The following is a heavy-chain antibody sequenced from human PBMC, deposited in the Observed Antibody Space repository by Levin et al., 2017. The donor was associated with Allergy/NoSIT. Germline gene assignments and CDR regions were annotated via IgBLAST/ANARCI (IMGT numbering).Heavy chain of an antibody. Sequence: LSLTCAASGFTFSSYSMNWVRQAPGKGLEWVSYISSSSSTLYYADSVKGRFTISRDNAKDSLYLQMNSLRDDDSAVYYCARGRFYDFWSGSDYWGQGTLVTVSS. CDR3: ARGRFYDFWSGSDY. CDR2: ISSSSSTL. CDR1: GFTFSSYS. V-gene: IGHV3-48*02. J-gene: IGHJ4*02. D-gene: IGHD3-3*01.